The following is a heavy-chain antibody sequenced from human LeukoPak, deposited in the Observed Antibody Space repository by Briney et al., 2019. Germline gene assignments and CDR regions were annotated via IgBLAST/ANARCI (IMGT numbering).Heavy chain of an antibody. V-gene: IGHV3-23*01. Sequence: GGSLRLSCVVSGFTFSPYTMTWVRQAPGKGLEWVSAISGSGDSTYYADSVKGRFTISRDNSKNTLYLQMNILRAEDTAVYYCSRSLGDILVVAAAFDSWGQGALVTVSS. D-gene: IGHD2-15*01. CDR3: SRSLGDILVVAAAFDS. CDR1: GFTFSPYT. J-gene: IGHJ4*02. CDR2: ISGSGDST.